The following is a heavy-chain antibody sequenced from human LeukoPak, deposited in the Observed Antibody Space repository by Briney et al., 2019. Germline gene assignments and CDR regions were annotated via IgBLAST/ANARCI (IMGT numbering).Heavy chain of an antibody. D-gene: IGHD2-2*01. CDR2: VSAYNGGT. CDR1: GFTFTSYG. Sequence: ASVKVSCKSSGFTFTSYGFSWVRQAPGQGLEWMGLVSAYNGGTKYAQKLQGRVTMTTDTSTSTAYMEVRSLRSDDTAVYYCARVGEYHLLYYFDYWGQGTPVTVSS. V-gene: IGHV1-18*01. CDR3: ARVGEYHLLYYFDY. J-gene: IGHJ4*02.